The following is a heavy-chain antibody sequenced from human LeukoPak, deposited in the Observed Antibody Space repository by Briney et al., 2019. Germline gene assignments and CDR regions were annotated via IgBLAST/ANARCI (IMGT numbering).Heavy chain of an antibody. CDR2: INPNSGGT. J-gene: IGHJ4*02. CDR3: SRGHSSLRLYYFDY. V-gene: IGHV1-2*02. CDR1: GYTFTGYY. Sequence: ASVKVSCKASGYTFTGYYMHWVRQAPGQGLEWMGWINPNSGGTNYAHKFEGRVTMTRDTSISTADMELSSLTSEDTAVYYCSRGHSSLRLYYFDYWGQGTLVTVSS. D-gene: IGHD6-13*01.